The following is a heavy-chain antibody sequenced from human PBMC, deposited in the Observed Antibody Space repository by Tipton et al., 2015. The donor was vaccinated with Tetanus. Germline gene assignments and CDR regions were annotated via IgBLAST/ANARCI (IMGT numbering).Heavy chain of an antibody. J-gene: IGHJ4*02. Sequence: TLSLTCTVSGGSISSFYWSWIRQPPGMGLEWIGHISHSGSASYNPSLKSRVTISLDTSKNQFSLTLRPVTAADTAVYYCARSYGDTFLFRLDYWGQGALVTVSS. D-gene: IGHD4-17*01. CDR2: ISHSGSA. V-gene: IGHV4-59*01. CDR1: GGSISSFY. CDR3: ARSYGDTFLFRLDY.